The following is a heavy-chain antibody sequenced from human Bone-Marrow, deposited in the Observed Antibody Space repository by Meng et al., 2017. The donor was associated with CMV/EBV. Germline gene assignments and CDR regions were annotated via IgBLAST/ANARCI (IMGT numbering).Heavy chain of an antibody. CDR1: GYSISSGYY. CDR3: ARGLGTPAGRSFDY. Sequence: SETLSLTCTVSGYSISSGYYWGWIRQPPGKGLEWIGSIYHSGSTYYNPSLKSRVTISVDTSKNQFSLKLSSVTAADTAVYYCARGLGTPAGRSFDYWGQGTLVNVSS. D-gene: IGHD1-14*01. V-gene: IGHV4-38-2*02. CDR2: IYHSGST. J-gene: IGHJ4*02.